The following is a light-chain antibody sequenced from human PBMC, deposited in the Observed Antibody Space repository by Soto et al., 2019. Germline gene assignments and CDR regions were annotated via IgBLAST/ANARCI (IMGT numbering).Light chain of an antibody. Sequence: SVLTQPPSVSGAPGQRVTISCTGSSSNIGAGYDVHWYPQLPGRAPKLLIYGNTNRPSGVPDRFSGSKSGTSASLAITGLQAEDEADYYCLSFDSSLSVVFGGGTKLTVL. CDR3: LSFDSSLSVV. V-gene: IGLV1-40*01. CDR2: GNT. CDR1: SSNIGAGYD. J-gene: IGLJ2*01.